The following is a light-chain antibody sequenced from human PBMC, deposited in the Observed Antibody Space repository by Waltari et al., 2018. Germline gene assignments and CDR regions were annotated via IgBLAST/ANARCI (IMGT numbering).Light chain of an antibody. V-gene: IGKV4-1*01. CDR1: QSLFYSSNNKNY. CDR2: WAS. J-gene: IGKJ1*01. CDR3: QQYYTTPRT. Sequence: DIVMTQSPDSLAVSLGDRATINCKSSQSLFYSSNNKNYVAWYQQQPGQPPKLLIYWASTRESGVPDRCVGSGSGTDFTLTISSLQAEDVAVYFCQQYYTTPRTFGPGTKVEI.